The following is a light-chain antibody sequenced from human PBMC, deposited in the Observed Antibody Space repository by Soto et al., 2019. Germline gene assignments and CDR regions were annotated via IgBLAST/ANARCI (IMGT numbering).Light chain of an antibody. V-gene: IGLV2-14*01. CDR1: NSDIGYYNY. CDR3: LSHTSSITYV. J-gene: IGLJ1*01. Sequence: QSALTQPASVSGSPGQSITISCTGTNSDIGYYNYVSWYQQHPGKAPKLMIFEVTRRPSGVSNRFSGSKSGVTASLTISGLQPEDEAEYYCLSHTSSITYVFGSGTKLTVL. CDR2: EVT.